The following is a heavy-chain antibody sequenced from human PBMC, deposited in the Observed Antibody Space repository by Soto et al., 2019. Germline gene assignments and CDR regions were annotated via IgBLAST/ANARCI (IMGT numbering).Heavy chain of an antibody. CDR2: ISSSSTYT. CDR3: ARGVKNRYNSNFFDY. J-gene: IGHJ4*02. Sequence: QVQLVESGGGLVKPGGSLRLSCAASGFTFSDYYMSWIRQAPGKGLEWVSYISSSSTYTNYADSVKGRFTISRENAKNSLCLQMNSLRAEDTAVYYCARGVKNRYNSNFFDYWGQGTLVTVSS. V-gene: IGHV3-11*05. D-gene: IGHD6-13*01. CDR1: GFTFSDYY.